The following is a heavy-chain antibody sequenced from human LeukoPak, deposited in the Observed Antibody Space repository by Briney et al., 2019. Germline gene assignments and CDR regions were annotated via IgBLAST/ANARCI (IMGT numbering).Heavy chain of an antibody. CDR3: ARSNNDGDYLGVGFDY. J-gene: IGHJ4*02. CDR1: GYTFSSYA. CDR2: INTTTGNP. Sequence: ASVNVSCKASGYTFSSYAMNWVRQAPGQGREGMGWINTTTGNPAYAPVFKGRFVFSLDTSVSTAYLQISSLQAEDTAVYYCARSNNDGDYLGVGFDYWGQGTLVTVSS. V-gene: IGHV7-4-1*02. D-gene: IGHD4-17*01.